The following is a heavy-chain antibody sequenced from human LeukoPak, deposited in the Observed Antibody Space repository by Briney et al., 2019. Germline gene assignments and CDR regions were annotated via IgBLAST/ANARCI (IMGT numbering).Heavy chain of an antibody. CDR1: AFSISSGYL. CDR2: IYHSGST. J-gene: IGHJ4*02. V-gene: IGHV4-38-2*01. D-gene: IGHD2-2*01. Sequence: SETLSLTCVVSAFSISSGYLWGCIRQPPGKGLEWIGAIYHSGSTYYNPSLKSRVTISVGTSKNQLSLKLRSVTAADTAVYYCASLGLYCSSTSCYHWGQGTLVTVSS. CDR3: ASLGLYCSSTSCYH.